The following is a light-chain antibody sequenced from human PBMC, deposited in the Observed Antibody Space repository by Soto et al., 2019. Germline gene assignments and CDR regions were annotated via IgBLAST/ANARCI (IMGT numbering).Light chain of an antibody. CDR3: SSYTSSSTYV. V-gene: IGLV2-14*03. J-gene: IGLJ1*01. CDR2: DVS. CDR1: SSDVGGYNY. Sequence: QSVLTQPASVSGSPGQSITIPCTGTSSDVGGYNYVSWYQQHPGKAPKLIIYDVSNRPSGVSNRFSGSKSCNTASLTISGLQAEDEADYYCSSYTSSSTYVFGTGTKVTV.